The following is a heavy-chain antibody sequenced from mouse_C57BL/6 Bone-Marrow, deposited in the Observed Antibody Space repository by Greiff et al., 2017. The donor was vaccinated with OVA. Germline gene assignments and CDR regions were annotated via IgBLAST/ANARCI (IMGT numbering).Heavy chain of an antibody. CDR1: GFNIQDDY. D-gene: IGHD1-1*01. V-gene: IGHV14-4*01. CDR3: TTDYYGSSYWYFDV. J-gene: IGHJ1*03. Sequence: VQLQQSGAELVRPGASVKLSCTASGFNIQDDYMHWVKQRPEQGLEWIGWIDPENGDTEYASKFQGKATITADTSSNTAYLRLSSLTSEDTAVDYCTTDYYGSSYWYFDVWGTGTTVTVSS. CDR2: IDPENGDT.